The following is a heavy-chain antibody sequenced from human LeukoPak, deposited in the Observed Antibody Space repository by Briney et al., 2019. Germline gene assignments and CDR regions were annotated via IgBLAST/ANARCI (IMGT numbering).Heavy chain of an antibody. CDR1: GFTFTSSA. V-gene: IGHV1-58*01. Sequence: ASVKVSCKASGFTFTSSAVQWVRQARGQRLEWIGWIVVGSGNTNYAQKFQERVTITRDMSTSTAYMELSSLRSEDTAVYYCATDEERAAAGIFGYWGQGTLVTVSS. J-gene: IGHJ4*02. D-gene: IGHD6-13*01. CDR3: ATDEERAAAGIFGY. CDR2: IVVGSGNT.